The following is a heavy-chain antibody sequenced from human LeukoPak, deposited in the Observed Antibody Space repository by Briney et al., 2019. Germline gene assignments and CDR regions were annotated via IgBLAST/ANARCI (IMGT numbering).Heavy chain of an antibody. V-gene: IGHV4-39*07. Sequence: SETLSLTCTVSGGSISSSSYYWGWIRQPPGKGLEWIGSIYYSGSTYYNPSLKSRVTISVDTSKNQFSLKLSSVTAADTAVYYCARDLTSILTGYPVNMDVWGKGTTVTVSS. D-gene: IGHD3-9*01. CDR3: ARDLTSILTGYPVNMDV. CDR1: GGSISSSSYY. J-gene: IGHJ6*04. CDR2: IYYSGST.